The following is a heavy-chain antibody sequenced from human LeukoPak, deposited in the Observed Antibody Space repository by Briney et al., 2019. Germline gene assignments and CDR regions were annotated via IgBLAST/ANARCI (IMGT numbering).Heavy chain of an antibody. J-gene: IGHJ4*02. V-gene: IGHV4-39*01. Sequence: SETPSLTCTVSGGSISSSSYYWGWIRQPPGKGLEWIGSIYYSGSTYYNPSLKSRVTISVDTSKNQFSLKLSSVTAADTAVYYCASLEYSSSGHDYWGQGTLVTVSS. D-gene: IGHD6-6*01. CDR2: IYYSGST. CDR3: ASLEYSSSGHDY. CDR1: GGSISSSSYY.